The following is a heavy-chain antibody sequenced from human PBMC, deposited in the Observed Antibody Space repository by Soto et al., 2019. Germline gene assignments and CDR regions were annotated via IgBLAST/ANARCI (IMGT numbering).Heavy chain of an antibody. V-gene: IGHV4-34*01. CDR3: ARASERGYYYGMDV. CDR2: INHSGST. Sequence: PSETLSLTCAVYGGSFSGYCWSWIRQPPGKGLEWIGEINHSGSTNYNPSLKSRVTISVDTSKNQFSLKLSSVTAADTAVYYCARASERGYYYGMDVWGQGTTVTVSS. CDR1: GGSFSGYC. D-gene: IGHD1-1*01. J-gene: IGHJ6*02.